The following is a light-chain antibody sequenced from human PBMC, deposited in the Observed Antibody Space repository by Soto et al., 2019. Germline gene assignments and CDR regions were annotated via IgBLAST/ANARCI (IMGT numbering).Light chain of an antibody. Sequence: QSVLTQPPSASGSPGQSVAISCTGTSSDVGGYHYVSWYQQHPGKAPKLMIYEVSKRPSGVPNRFSGSKSGNTASLTVSGLQTEDEAVYYGYAYAGSNNWEVVGGGTKLTFL. CDR2: EVS. J-gene: IGLJ2*01. CDR1: SSDVGGYHY. CDR3: YAYAGSNNWEV. V-gene: IGLV2-8*01.